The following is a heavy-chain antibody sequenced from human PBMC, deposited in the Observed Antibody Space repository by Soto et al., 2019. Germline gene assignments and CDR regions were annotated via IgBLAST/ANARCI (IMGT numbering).Heavy chain of an antibody. CDR3: ARHVASTVTTSDWFDP. V-gene: IGHV3-30-3*01. CDR2: ISYDGSTI. D-gene: IGHD4-4*01. CDR1: GFTFRSHA. J-gene: IGHJ5*02. Sequence: QGQLVESGGGVVQPGRSLRLSFAASGFTFRSHAMHWVRQAPGKGLEWVAIISYDGSTIYYGESVKGRFTISRDNSKNTLYLQMSSLRPDDTAVYFCARHVASTVTTSDWFDPWGQGTLVTVSS.